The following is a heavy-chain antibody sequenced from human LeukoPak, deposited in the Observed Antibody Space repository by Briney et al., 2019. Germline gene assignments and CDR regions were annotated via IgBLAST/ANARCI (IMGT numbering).Heavy chain of an antibody. Sequence: SVKVSCKASGGTFSSYAISWVRQAPGQGLEWMGGIIPIFGTANYAQKFQGRVTITTDESTSTAYMELSGLRSEDTAVYYCARDTIDSSSWFNWFDPWGQGTLVTVSS. CDR3: ARDTIDSSSWFNWFDP. J-gene: IGHJ5*02. D-gene: IGHD6-13*01. V-gene: IGHV1-69*05. CDR1: GGTFSSYA. CDR2: IIPIFGTA.